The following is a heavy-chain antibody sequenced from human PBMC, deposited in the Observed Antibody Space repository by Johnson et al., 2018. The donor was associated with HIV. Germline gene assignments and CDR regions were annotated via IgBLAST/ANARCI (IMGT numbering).Heavy chain of an antibody. J-gene: IGHJ3*02. V-gene: IGHV3-66*01. CDR1: GFTVSSNY. D-gene: IGHD2-15*01. CDR2: IYSGGST. Sequence: VQLVESGGGLVQPGGSLRLSCAASGFTVSSNYMSWVRQAPGQGLEWVSVIYSGGSTYYAASVKGRFTISRDNSKNTLYLQMNSLRAEDTAVYYCARGRVKFARVVVVARPAFDIWGQGTMVTVSS. CDR3: ARGRVKFARVVVVARPAFDI.